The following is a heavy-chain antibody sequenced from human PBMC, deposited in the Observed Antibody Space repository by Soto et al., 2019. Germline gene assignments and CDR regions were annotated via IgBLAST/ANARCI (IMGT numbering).Heavy chain of an antibody. J-gene: IGHJ6*02. CDR2: IYYSENT. V-gene: IGHV4-39*01. Sequence: PSETLSLTCTVSGGSVTSSSYSWGWIRQPPGKGLEWIGTIYYSENTYYNPSLMSRVTISVDTSKNQFSLKLISVTAADTAVYYCARLNGYCISTNCHGYYGMDVWGQGTTVTVSS. D-gene: IGHD2-2*01. CDR1: GGSVTSSSYS. CDR3: ARLNGYCISTNCHGYYGMDV.